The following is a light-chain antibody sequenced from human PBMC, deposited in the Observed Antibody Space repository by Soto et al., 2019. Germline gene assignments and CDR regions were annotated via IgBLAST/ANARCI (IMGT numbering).Light chain of an antibody. CDR2: SIC. J-gene: IGKJ1*01. CDR1: QCLRHSDGTTY. Sequence: DIVMTQTRLCLPLTLGQPASISCRSSQCLRHSDGTTYVRWLHQTRGRPRRRRIYSICNRFSSAPDRFSGSGEGTDFTLKISRVEAEDVGVYYCMQATQFPWTFGQGTKVDIK. V-gene: IGKV2-24*01. CDR3: MQATQFPWT.